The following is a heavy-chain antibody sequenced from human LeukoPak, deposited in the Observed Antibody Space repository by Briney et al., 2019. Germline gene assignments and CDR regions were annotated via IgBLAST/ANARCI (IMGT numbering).Heavy chain of an antibody. Sequence: GGSLRLSCAASGFTFSGFAMSWVRRTPGRGLEWVSGISGSGDNTLYADSVKGRFTIPRDNSKNTLYLEMNSLRAEDTAVYFCAVETSQWRNAYWGQGTLVTVSS. D-gene: IGHD2-8*01. CDR1: GFTFSGFA. CDR3: AVETSQWRNAY. CDR2: ISGSGDNT. V-gene: IGHV3-23*01. J-gene: IGHJ4*02.